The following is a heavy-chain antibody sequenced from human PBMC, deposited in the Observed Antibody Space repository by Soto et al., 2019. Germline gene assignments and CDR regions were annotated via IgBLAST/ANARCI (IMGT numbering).Heavy chain of an antibody. CDR2: INWNGGST. V-gene: IGHV3-20*04. J-gene: IGHJ4*02. CDR1: GFTFDDYG. Sequence: EVQLVESGGGVVRPGGSLRLSCAASGFTFDDYGMSWVRQAPGKGLEWVSGINWNGGSTGYADSVKGRFTISRDNAKNSLYLQMNSLRAEDTALYYCARGGDPMVYAILDYFDYWGQGTLVTVSS. CDR3: ARGGDPMVYAILDYFDY. D-gene: IGHD2-8*01.